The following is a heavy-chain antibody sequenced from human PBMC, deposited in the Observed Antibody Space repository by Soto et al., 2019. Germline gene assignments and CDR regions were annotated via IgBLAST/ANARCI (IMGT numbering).Heavy chain of an antibody. J-gene: IGHJ4*02. CDR1: GFTCRNYG. CDR2: ISGSGVNT. Sequence: GGSLRLSCVASGFTCRNYGLSWVRQAPGKGLGWVSSISGSGVNTYYADSVQGRFTVSRDDSKNTLYLQMNSLRVEDTAVYYCAKDRLAYCGGDCAFDSWGQGTLVTVSS. V-gene: IGHV3-23*01. CDR3: AKDRLAYCGGDCAFDS. D-gene: IGHD2-21*02.